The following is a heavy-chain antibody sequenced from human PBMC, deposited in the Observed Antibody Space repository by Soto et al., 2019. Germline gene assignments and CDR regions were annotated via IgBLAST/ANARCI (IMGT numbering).Heavy chain of an antibody. CDR2: ISAYNGNT. J-gene: IGHJ4*02. Sequence: ASVKVSCKASGYTFTSYGISWVRQAPGQGLEWMGWISAYNGNTNYAQKLQGRVTMTTDTSTSTAYMELRSLSSDDTAVYYCARDGTRNYDFWCGYPGYWGQVTLVTVSP. V-gene: IGHV1-18*01. CDR3: ARDGTRNYDFWCGYPGY. D-gene: IGHD3-3*01. CDR1: GYTFTSYG.